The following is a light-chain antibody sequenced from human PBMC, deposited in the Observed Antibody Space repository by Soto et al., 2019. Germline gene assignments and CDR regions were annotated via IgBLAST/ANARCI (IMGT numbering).Light chain of an antibody. Sequence: DIQMTPSPSSLSSSVGDRVTITCRASQSISSYLNWYQQKPGKAPNLLIYAVSNLQSGVPSRFSGSGSGTDFTLTISGLQLEDFATYYGQQSYSTPRTFGQGTKVEIK. J-gene: IGKJ1*01. CDR3: QQSYSTPRT. CDR1: QSISSY. CDR2: AVS. V-gene: IGKV1-39*01.